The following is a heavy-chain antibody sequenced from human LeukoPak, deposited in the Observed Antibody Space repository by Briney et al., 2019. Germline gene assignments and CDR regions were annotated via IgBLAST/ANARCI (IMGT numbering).Heavy chain of an antibody. CDR2: INDSEST. D-gene: IGHD6-13*01. V-gene: IGHV4-34*01. J-gene: IGHJ4*02. CDR1: GGSFSGYY. Sequence: SETLSLTCAVYGGSFSGYYWSWIRQPPGKGLEWIGEINDSESTNYNPSLKSRVTISVDTSKKQFSLKLRSGTAADTAIYYCARETAAAGSFMAINDYWGQGTLVTVS. CDR3: ARETAAAGSFMAINDY.